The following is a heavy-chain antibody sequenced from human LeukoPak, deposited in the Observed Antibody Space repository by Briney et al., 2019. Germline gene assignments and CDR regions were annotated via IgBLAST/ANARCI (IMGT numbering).Heavy chain of an antibody. D-gene: IGHD2-15*01. CDR3: ARSYCSGGSCYQGAFDI. V-gene: IGHV1-2*06. CDR1: RYTFTGYY. CDR2: INPNSGGT. J-gene: IGHJ3*02. Sequence: ASVKVSCKYSRYTFTGYYMHWVRQAPGQGLEWMGRINPNSGGTNYAQKFQGRVTMTRDTSISTAYMELSRLRSDDTAVYYCARSYCSGGSCYQGAFDIWGQGTMVTVSS.